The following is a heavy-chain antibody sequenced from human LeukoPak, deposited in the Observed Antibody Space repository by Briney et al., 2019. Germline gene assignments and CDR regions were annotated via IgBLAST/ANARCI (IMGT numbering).Heavy chain of an antibody. CDR2: MHHRGIT. D-gene: IGHD6-19*01. J-gene: IGHJ4*02. CDR1: GSSISTEYN. CDR3: ARDPGNHSGWDFDY. V-gene: IGHV4-38-2*02. Sequence: SETLSLTCSVSGSSISTEYNWAWIRQAPGKGLEWIASMHHRGITLYNASLQSRVTISLDTSNNQFSLKLSSVTAADTAIYYCARDPGNHSGWDFDYWGRGILVTVSS.